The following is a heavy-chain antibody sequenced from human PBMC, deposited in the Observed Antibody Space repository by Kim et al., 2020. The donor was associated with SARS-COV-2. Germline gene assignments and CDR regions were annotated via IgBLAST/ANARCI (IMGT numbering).Heavy chain of an antibody. CDR2: ISYDGSNK. V-gene: IGHV3-30*04. CDR3: ARDRDYGGNSEYFQH. Sequence: GGSLRLSCAASGFTFSSYAMHWVRQAPGKGLEWVAVISYDGSNKYYADSVKGRFTISRDNSKNTLYLQMNSLRAEDTAVYYCARDRDYGGNSEYFQHWG. CDR1: GFTFSSYA. J-gene: IGHJ1*01. D-gene: IGHD4-17*01.